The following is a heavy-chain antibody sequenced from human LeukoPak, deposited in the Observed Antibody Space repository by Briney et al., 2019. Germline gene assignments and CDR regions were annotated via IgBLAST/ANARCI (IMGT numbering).Heavy chain of an antibody. V-gene: IGHV4-30-2*01. Sequence: SQTLSLTCAVPGGSISSGGYSWSWIRQPPGKGLEWIGYIYHGGSTHYNPSLKSRVTISVDRPKNQFSLKLRSVTAADTAVYYCAREYYDILTGSTWFDPWGQGTLVTVSS. CDR3: AREYYDILTGSTWFDP. J-gene: IGHJ5*02. CDR1: GGSISSGGYS. D-gene: IGHD3-9*01. CDR2: IYHGGST.